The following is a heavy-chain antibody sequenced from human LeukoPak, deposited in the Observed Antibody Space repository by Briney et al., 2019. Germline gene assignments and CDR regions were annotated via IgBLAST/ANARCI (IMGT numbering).Heavy chain of an antibody. CDR1: GDSISNGGYY. J-gene: IGHJ6*03. CDR3: ARVEREQMGHYYYSYMDV. V-gene: IGHV4-30-2*01. CDR2: IYHTGST. Sequence: SETLSLTCTVSGDSISNGGYYWGWVRQPSGKGLEWIGYIYHTGSTYYNPSLKSRVTISVDRSKNHFSLKVSSVTAADTAVYYCARVEREQMGHYYYSYMDVWGKGTTVTVSS. D-gene: IGHD1/OR15-1a*01.